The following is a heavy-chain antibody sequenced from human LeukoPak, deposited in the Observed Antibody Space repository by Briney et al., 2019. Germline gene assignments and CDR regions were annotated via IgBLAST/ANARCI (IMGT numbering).Heavy chain of an antibody. J-gene: IGHJ3*02. D-gene: IGHD6-25*01. CDR3: ARGEGRHDAFDI. V-gene: IGHV4-59*01. CDR2: IYYSGST. CDR1: GGSISSYY. Sequence: PSETLSLTCTVSGGSISSYYWSWIRQPPGKGLEWIGYIYYSGSTNYNPSLKSRVTISVDTSKNQFSLKLSSVTAADTAVYYCARGEGRHDAFDIWGQGTMVTVSS.